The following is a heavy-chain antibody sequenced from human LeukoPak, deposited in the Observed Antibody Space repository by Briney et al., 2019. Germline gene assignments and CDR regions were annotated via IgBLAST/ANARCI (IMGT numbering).Heavy chain of an antibody. V-gene: IGHV4-61*02. CDR2: IYTSGST. Sequence: SQTLSLTCTVSGGSISSGSYYWSWIRQPAGKGLEWIGRIYTSGSTNYNPSLKSRVTVSVDTAKNQFSLKLSSVTAADTAVYYCAREWGDYGDYGSYYYFGMDVWGQGTTVTVSS. D-gene: IGHD4-17*01. J-gene: IGHJ6*02. CDR3: AREWGDYGDYGSYYYFGMDV. CDR1: GGSISSGSYY.